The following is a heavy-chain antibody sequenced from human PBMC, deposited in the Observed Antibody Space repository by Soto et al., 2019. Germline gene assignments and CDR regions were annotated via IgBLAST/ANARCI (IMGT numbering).Heavy chain of an antibody. CDR3: GRDLVYSSSELGP. CDR1: GFTFSTYW. J-gene: IGHJ5*02. V-gene: IGHV3-74*01. D-gene: IGHD6-6*01. CDR2: VNNDGSST. Sequence: TGGSLRLSCAASGFTFSTYWMHWVRQAPGKGLVWVSRVNNDGSSTTYADSVKGRFTISRDNAKNTLYLQMNSLRAEDTAMYYCGRDLVYSSSELGPWGQGTLVTVSS.